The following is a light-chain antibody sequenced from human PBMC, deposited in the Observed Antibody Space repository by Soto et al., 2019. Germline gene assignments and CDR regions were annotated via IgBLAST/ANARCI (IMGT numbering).Light chain of an antibody. CDR2: DVT. CDR1: SSDVGGYNS. CDR3: SSFTSSITYV. V-gene: IGLV2-14*01. J-gene: IGLJ1*01. Sequence: QSALTQPASVSGSPVQSITISCTGTSSDVGGYNSVSWYRQDPGKAPKLIIYDVTYRPSGVSNRFSGSKSGNTASLTISGLQSEDEADYHCSSFTSSITYVFGTGTKVTVL.